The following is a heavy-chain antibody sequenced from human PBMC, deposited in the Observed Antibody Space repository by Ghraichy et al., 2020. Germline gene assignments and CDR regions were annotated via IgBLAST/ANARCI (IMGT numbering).Heavy chain of an antibody. D-gene: IGHD3-22*01. J-gene: IGHJ1*01. CDR2: ISSSGSTI. V-gene: IGHV3-48*03. CDR1: GFTFSSYE. Sequence: GESLNISCAASGFTFSSYEMNWVRQAPGKGLEWVSYISSSGSTIYYADSVKGRFTISRDNAKNSLYLQMNSLRAEDTAVYYCARGGGGYYDSSGYFQYFQHWGQGTLVTVSS. CDR3: ARGGGGYYDSSGYFQYFQH.